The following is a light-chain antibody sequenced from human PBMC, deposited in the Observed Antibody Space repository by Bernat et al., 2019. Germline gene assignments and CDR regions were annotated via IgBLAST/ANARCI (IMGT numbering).Light chain of an antibody. CDR2: GAS. Sequence: IVLTQSPGTLSLSPGERATLSCRTSQSITYNYLAWYQKKPGQPPRLLIYGASTRATGIPNRISGSGSRTDFTLAISRLEPEAFAVYYCQRHGSAAATFGGGTKLESK. CDR1: QSITYNY. V-gene: IGKV3-20*01. CDR3: QRHGSAAAT. J-gene: IGKJ4*01.